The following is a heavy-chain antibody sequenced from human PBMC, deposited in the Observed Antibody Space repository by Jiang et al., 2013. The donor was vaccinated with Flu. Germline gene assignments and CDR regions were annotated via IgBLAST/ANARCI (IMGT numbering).Heavy chain of an antibody. J-gene: IGHJ6*04. CDR1: GGTFSSYA. CDR2: IIPILGIA. Sequence: GAEVKKPGSSVKVSCKASGGTFSSYAISWVRQAPGQGLEWMGRIIPILGIANYAQKFQGRVTITADKSTSTAYMELSSLRSEDTAVYYCTSPYYYYYGMDVWGKGTTVTVSS. V-gene: IGHV1-69*04. CDR3: TSPYYYYYGMDV.